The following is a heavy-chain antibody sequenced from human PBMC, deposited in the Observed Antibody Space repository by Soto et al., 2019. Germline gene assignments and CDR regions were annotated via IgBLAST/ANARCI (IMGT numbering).Heavy chain of an antibody. CDR3: ARDNSGLGDY. D-gene: IGHD6-25*01. CDR1: GYTFTSYP. V-gene: IGHV1-3*01. Sequence: ASVKVSCKASGYTFTSYPMHWVRQAPGQRLEWMGWINVGNGNTKYSQNFQGRVTTTRDTSASTAYMELSSLRSEDTAVYYCARDNSGLGDYWGQGTLVTVS. J-gene: IGHJ4*02. CDR2: INVGNGNT.